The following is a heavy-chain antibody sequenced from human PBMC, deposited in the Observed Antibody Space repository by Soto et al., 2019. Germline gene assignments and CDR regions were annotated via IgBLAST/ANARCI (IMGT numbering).Heavy chain of an antibody. Sequence: EVQLVESGGGLVQPGGSLRLSCAASGFSFSSYWMHWVSQAPGKGLVWVSRIKTDGRIITYADSVKGRFTISRDNAKNTLYLQMITIRAEDTAVYYCARVGQGAWCFDLWGRGTLVTVSS. CDR1: GFSFSSYW. J-gene: IGHJ2*01. V-gene: IGHV3-74*01. D-gene: IGHD1-26*01. CDR2: IKTDGRII. CDR3: ARVGQGAWCFDL.